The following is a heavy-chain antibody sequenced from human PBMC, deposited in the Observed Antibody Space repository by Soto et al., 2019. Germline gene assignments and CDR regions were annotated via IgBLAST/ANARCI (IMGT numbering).Heavy chain of an antibody. Sequence: QVQLVESGGGVVQPGRSLRLSCAASGFTFSSYAMHWVRQAPGKGLEWVAVISYDGSNKYYADSVKGRFTISRDNSKNTLYLQMNSLRAEDTAVYYCARAAGNFDYWGLGTLVTVSS. J-gene: IGHJ4*02. CDR1: GFTFSSYA. V-gene: IGHV3-30-3*01. CDR2: ISYDGSNK. CDR3: ARAAGNFDY. D-gene: IGHD1-26*01.